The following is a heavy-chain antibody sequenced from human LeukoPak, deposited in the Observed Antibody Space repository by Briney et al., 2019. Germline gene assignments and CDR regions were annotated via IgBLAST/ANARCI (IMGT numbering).Heavy chain of an antibody. V-gene: IGHV4-4*07. J-gene: IGHJ5*02. D-gene: IGHD3-10*01. CDR2: IYTSGNT. CDR1: GGSFSGYY. Sequence: SETLSLTCGVYGGSFSGYYWSWIRQPAGKGLEWIGRIYTSGNTNYNPSLKSRATISVDTSKNQFSLELSSVTAADTAVYYCARERLAMVRGVIPKEAWGWFDPWGQGALVTVSS. CDR3: ARERLAMVRGVIPKEAWGWFDP.